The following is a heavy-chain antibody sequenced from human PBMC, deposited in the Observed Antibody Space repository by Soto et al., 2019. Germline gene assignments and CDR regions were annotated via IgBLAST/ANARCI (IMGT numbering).Heavy chain of an antibody. CDR2: INHSGST. CDR1: GGSFSGYY. D-gene: IGHD1-26*01. J-gene: IGHJ3*02. CDR3: ARWAGLRRIVGAKDPKVTGRPRNAFDI. Sequence: SETLSLTCAVYGGSFSGYYWSWIRQPPGKGLEWIGEINHSGSTNYNAALKSRVTISVDTSTNQFSRKLSSVTAADTAVYYCARWAGLRRIVGAKDPKVTGRPRNAFDIWGQGTMVT. V-gene: IGHV4-34*01.